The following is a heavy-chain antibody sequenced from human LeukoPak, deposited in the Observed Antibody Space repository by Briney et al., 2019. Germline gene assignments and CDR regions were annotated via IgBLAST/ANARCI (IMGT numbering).Heavy chain of an antibody. CDR2: IYYSGTT. D-gene: IGHD1-14*01. J-gene: IGHJ5*02. CDR1: GGSISSNDYY. CDR3: ARGKVPDP. V-gene: IGHV4-30-4*08. Sequence: SETLSLTCTVSGGSISSNDYYWSWIRQPPGKGLEWIGHIYYSGTTYYNPSLKSRVTISLDTSKNQFFLILGSVTVADTAVYYCARGKVPDPWGRGTPVTVSS.